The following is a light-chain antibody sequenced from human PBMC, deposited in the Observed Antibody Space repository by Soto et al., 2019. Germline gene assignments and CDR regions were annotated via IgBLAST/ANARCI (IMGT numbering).Light chain of an antibody. CDR1: QSVSSN. Sequence: EIVMTQSPATLAVSPGERAALSCRASQSVSSNFAWYQQKPGQAPRLLIYGAPSRATGTPARFSGSGSGTEFTLTISRLHSEDFAVYYCQQYNNWPYTFGLGTKLEMK. V-gene: IGKV3-15*01. J-gene: IGKJ2*01. CDR3: QQYNNWPYT. CDR2: GAP.